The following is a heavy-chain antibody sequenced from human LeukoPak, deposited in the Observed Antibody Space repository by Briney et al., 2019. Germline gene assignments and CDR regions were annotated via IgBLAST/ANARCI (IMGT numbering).Heavy chain of an antibody. V-gene: IGHV3-7*01. J-gene: IGHJ4*02. Sequence: SGGSLRLSCAASGFSFSSYWMSWVRQAPGKGLEWVANIKQDGSEKYYVDSVKGRFTISRDNSKNTLYLQMNSLRAEDTAVYYCAKDKIRAGSYFDYWGQGTLVTVSS. CDR3: AKDKIRAGSYFDY. D-gene: IGHD3-10*01. CDR2: IKQDGSEK. CDR1: GFSFSSYW.